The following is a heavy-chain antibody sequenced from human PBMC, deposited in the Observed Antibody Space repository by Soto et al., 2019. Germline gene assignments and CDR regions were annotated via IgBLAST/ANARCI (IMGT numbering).Heavy chain of an antibody. Sequence: EVQLVESGGGLVKPGGSLRLSCAAFGFTFSDYAMSWVRQAPGKGLEWVSSINTNSYYIYYGDSVKGRFTTSRDNAKNSLYRQMTSQGVEAPAVYYWGRGGRGVGSTGPSNYGGKGTLFIVPS. CDR2: INTNSYYI. CDR1: GFTFSDYA. V-gene: IGHV3-21*01. CDR3: GRGGRGVGSTGPSNY. D-gene: IGHD1-26*01. J-gene: IGHJ4*02.